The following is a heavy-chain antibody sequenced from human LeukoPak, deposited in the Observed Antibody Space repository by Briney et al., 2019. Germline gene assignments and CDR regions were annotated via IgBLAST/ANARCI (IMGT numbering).Heavy chain of an antibody. CDR1: GYTFTSYG. V-gene: IGHV1-69*13. D-gene: IGHD4-11*01. CDR3: ARVTVTTRYYYYYYMDV. J-gene: IGHJ6*03. CDR2: IIPIFGTA. Sequence: GASVKVSCKASGYTFTSYGISWVRQAPGQGLEWMGGIIPIFGTANYAQKFQGRVTITADESTSTAYMELSSLRSEDTAVYYCARVTVTTRYYYYYYMDVWGKGTTVTVSS.